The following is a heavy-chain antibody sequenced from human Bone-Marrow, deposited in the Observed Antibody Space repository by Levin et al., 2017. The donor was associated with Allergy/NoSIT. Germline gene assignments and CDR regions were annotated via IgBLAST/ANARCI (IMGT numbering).Heavy chain of an antibody. CDR1: GASISSNDYY. Sequence: SETLSLTCTVSGASISSNDYYWSWIRQPPGKGLEWIGYIYSSGNTHYNPSLKSRVTMSLDASKNQISLKLNSVTAADTAVYYCARDRDYYDSSGYDIVYYGMDFWGQGTTVTVSS. CDR2: IYSSGNT. CDR3: ARDRDYYDSSGYDIVYYGMDF. J-gene: IGHJ6*02. V-gene: IGHV4-30-4*01. D-gene: IGHD3-22*01.